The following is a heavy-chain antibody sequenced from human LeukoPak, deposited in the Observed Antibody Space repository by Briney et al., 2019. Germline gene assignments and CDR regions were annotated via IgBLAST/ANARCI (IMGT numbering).Heavy chain of an antibody. CDR3: ARDLWDGYTSSPAAL. CDR1: GFTFSSYS. V-gene: IGHV3-21*01. J-gene: IGHJ1*01. Sequence: PGGSLRLSCAASGFTFSSYSMNWVRQAPGKGLEWVSSISSSSSYIYYADSVKGRFTISRDNAKNSLYLQMNSLRDDDTAIYYRARDLWDGYTSSPAALWGQGTLVTVSS. CDR2: ISSSSSYI. D-gene: IGHD3-16*02.